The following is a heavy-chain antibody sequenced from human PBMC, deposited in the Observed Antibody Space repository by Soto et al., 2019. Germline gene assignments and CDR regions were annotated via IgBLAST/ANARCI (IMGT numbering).Heavy chain of an antibody. J-gene: IGHJ6*02. CDR3: AREYQYYDGSGSDRPSTGMDG. D-gene: IGHD3-10*01. V-gene: IGHV1-69*01. CDR2: IIPIFGTA. CDR1: GGTFSSYA. Sequence: QVQLVQSGAEVKKPGSSVKVSCKASGGTFSSYAISWVRQAPGQGLEWMGGIIPIFGTANYAQKFQGRVTITADESTSTAYMELSSLGSEETAVYYCAREYQYYDGSGSDRPSTGMDGWGHGTTVTVFS.